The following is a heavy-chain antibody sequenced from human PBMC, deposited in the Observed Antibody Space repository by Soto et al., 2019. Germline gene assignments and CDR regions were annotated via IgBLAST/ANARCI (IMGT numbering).Heavy chain of an antibody. J-gene: IGHJ4*02. Sequence: EVQLVESGGGLVKPGGSLRLSCAASGFTFSNAWMSWVRQAPGKGLEWVGRIKSKTDGGTTDYAAPVTGRFTISRDDPKNTRYPQMNSLKTEYTAVYYFTTGWASTDFDYWGQGTLFTVSS. CDR2: IKSKTDGGTT. CDR1: GFTFSNAW. V-gene: IGHV3-15*05. D-gene: IGHD2-2*01. CDR3: TTGWASTDFDY.